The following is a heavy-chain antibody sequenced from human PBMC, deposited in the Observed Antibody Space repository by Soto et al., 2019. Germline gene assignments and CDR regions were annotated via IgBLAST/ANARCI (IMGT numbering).Heavy chain of an antibody. D-gene: IGHD3-16*02. Sequence: GGSLRLSCAASGFTFSSYSMNWVRQAPGKGLEWVSYISSSSSTIYYADSVKGRFTISRDNAKNSLYLQMNSLRDEETALYYCAREGAYDYVWGSYRSAFDIWGQGTMVTVSS. CDR1: GFTFSSYS. J-gene: IGHJ3*02. V-gene: IGHV3-48*02. CDR2: ISSSSSTI. CDR3: AREGAYDYVWGSYRSAFDI.